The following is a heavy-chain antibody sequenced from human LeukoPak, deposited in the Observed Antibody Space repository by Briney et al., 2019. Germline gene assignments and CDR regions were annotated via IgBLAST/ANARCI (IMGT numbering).Heavy chain of an antibody. J-gene: IGHJ1*01. CDR3: ARGSSRAYCGGDCYSFQH. V-gene: IGHV1-69*04. D-gene: IGHD2-21*02. Sequence: SVKVSCKASGGTFSSYAISWVRQAPGQGLEWMGRIIPILGIANYAQKFQGRVTITADKSTSTAYMELSSLRSEDTAVYYCARGSSRAYCGGDCYSFQHWGQGTLVTVSS. CDR2: IIPILGIA. CDR1: GGTFSSYA.